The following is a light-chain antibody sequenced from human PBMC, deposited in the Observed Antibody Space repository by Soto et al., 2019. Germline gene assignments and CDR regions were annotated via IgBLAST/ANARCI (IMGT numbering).Light chain of an antibody. V-gene: IGKV1-33*01. CDR3: QQGDT. Sequence: DIQMTQSPSSLSASVGDRVTITCQASQDISNYLNWYQQKPGKAPKLLIYDASNLETGVPSRFSGSGSGTDFTFTISSLQPEDIATYYCQQGDTFGQGTKVDIK. CDR1: QDISNY. J-gene: IGKJ2*01. CDR2: DAS.